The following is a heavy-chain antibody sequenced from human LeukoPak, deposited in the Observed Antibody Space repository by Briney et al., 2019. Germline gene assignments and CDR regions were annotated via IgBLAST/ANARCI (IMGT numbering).Heavy chain of an antibody. CDR1: GDSISSYY. D-gene: IGHD1-26*01. Sequence: SETLSLTCTVSGDSISSYYWSWIRQPPGKGLKWIGYIYYSGSTNYNPSLKSRVTISVDTSKNQFSLKLNSVTAADTAVYYCARTLSGSYFGFDYWGQGTLVTVSS. CDR3: ARTLSGSYFGFDY. V-gene: IGHV4-59*08. J-gene: IGHJ4*02. CDR2: IYYSGST.